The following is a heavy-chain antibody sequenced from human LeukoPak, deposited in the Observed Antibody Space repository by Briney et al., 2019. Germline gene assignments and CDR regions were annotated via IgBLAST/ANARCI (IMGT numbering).Heavy chain of an antibody. CDR3: AREDYDYVWGSYRLEYYFDY. V-gene: IGHV4-34*01. CDR2: INHSGST. Sequence: PSETLSLTCAVYGGSFSGYYWSWIRQPPGKGLEWIGEINHSGSTNYNPSLKSRVTISVDTSKNQFSLKLSSVTAADTAVYYCAREDYDYVWGSYRLEYYFDYWGQGTLVTVSS. D-gene: IGHD3-16*02. CDR1: GGSFSGYY. J-gene: IGHJ4*02.